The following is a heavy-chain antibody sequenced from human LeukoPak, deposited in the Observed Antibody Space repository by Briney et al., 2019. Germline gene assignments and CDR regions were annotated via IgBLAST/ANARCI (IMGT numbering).Heavy chain of an antibody. D-gene: IGHD2-2*01. J-gene: IGHJ3*02. Sequence: SETLSLTCTVSGGSISSYYWSWIRQPPGKGLEWIGYIYYSGSTNYNPSLKSRVTISVDTSKNQFSLKLTSVTAADTAVYYCASLGLGYCSSTSCYGAFDIWGQGTMVTVSS. CDR3: ASLGLGYCSSTSCYGAFDI. CDR2: IYYSGST. V-gene: IGHV4-59*12. CDR1: GGSISSYY.